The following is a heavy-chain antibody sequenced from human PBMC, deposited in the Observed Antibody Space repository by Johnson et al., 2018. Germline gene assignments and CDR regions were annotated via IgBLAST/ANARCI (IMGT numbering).Heavy chain of an antibody. CDR1: GFTFDDYA. D-gene: IGHD5-18*01. Sequence: VQLVQSGGGVVQPGRSXRLSCAASGFTFDDYAMHWVRQAPGKGLEWVSGISWNSGSIGYADSVKGRFTISRDNAKNSLYLQMNSLRTEDTALYYCVKGGERGYSFGYDYWGQGTLVTVSS. V-gene: IGHV3-9*01. J-gene: IGHJ4*02. CDR2: ISWNSGSI. CDR3: VKGGERGYSFGYDY.